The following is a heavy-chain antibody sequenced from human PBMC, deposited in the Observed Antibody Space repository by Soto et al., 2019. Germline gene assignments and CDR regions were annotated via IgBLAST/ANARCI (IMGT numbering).Heavy chain of an antibody. CDR2: ISPYNGYT. CDR1: GYTFRRYG. Sequence: QVQLVQSGVEVKKPGTSAKVSCKASGYTFRRYGINWVRQAPGQGREWMGWISPYNGYTSSAQTLQCRLTMTTDISTSTAYMELRTLRSDDTAVYYCARDVRPLSCNSLALYIWCQGTMVTVSS. D-gene: IGHD4-4*01. J-gene: IGHJ3*02. CDR3: ARDVRPLSCNSLALYI. V-gene: IGHV1-18*01.